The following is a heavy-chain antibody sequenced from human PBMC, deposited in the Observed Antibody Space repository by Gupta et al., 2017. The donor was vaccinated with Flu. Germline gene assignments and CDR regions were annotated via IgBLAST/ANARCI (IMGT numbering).Heavy chain of an antibody. CDR3: AKSVYCSGGGCYSPADH. CDR1: GLTFSSNG. CDR2: IWYNGNYK. Sequence: VQLVESGGGVVQPGGSIRLSCAASGLTFSSNGINWVRQAPGKGLEWVAVIWYNGNYKYYADSLKGRFTISRDNSKDTAYLQIDSLRAEDTGLYYCAKSVYCSGGGCYSPADHWGQGTQVTVSS. D-gene: IGHD2-15*01. J-gene: IGHJ4*02. V-gene: IGHV3-33*03.